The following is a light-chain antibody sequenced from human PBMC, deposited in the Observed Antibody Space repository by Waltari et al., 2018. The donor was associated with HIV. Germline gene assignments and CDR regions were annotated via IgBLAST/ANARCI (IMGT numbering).Light chain of an antibody. V-gene: IGKV1-39*01. J-gene: IGKJ1*01. CDR3: QQSYSTPGT. Sequence: DIQMTQSPSSLSASVGDRVTITCRASQSISSYLNWYQQKPGKAPKLLIYAASSLQIGVPSRFSVSGSGTDFTLTISSLQPEDFATYYCQQSYSTPGTFGQGTKVEIK. CDR2: AAS. CDR1: QSISSY.